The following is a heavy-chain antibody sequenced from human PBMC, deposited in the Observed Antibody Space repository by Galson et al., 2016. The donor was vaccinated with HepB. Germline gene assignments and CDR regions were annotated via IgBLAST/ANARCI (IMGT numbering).Heavy chain of an antibody. D-gene: IGHD5-24*01. CDR2: ITSGSDYT. CDR3: ARVTGYSFDN. Sequence: SLRLSCAASGFTFSRYTMNWVRQTPGKGLEWVSSITSGSDYTYEAHSVKGRFTISRDDAKNTLYLQMNSLRAEDTAVYFCARVTGYSFDNWGQGTLVTVSS. V-gene: IGHV3-21*01. CDR1: GFTFSRYT. J-gene: IGHJ4*02.